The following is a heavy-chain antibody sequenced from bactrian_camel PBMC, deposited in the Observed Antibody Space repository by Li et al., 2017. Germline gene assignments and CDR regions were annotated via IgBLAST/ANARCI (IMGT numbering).Heavy chain of an antibody. D-gene: IGHD7*01. J-gene: IGHJ4*01. CDR1: GYIFTRSC. CDR2: FGRDGST. CDR3: ASSLPPCSKLVASGYKY. Sequence: QLVESGGGSVQAGGSLRLSCVVSGYIFTRSCMGWFRQAPGKEREGVAAFGRDGSTSYAGSVKGRFTISKENNKNTLYLQMNSLKPEDTAMYYCASSLPPCSKLVASGYKYWGQGTQVTVS. V-gene: IGHV3S53*01.